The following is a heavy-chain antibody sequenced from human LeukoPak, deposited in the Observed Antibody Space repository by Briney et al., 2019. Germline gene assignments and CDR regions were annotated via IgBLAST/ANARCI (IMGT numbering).Heavy chain of an antibody. D-gene: IGHD2-15*01. V-gene: IGHV1-18*01. CDR1: GYTFTSYG. Sequence: GASVKVSCKASGYTFTSYGISWVRQAPGQGLEWMGWISAYNGNTNYAQKLQGRVTMTTDTSTSTAYMELRSLRSDDTAVYYCARDLHVVVVAARWFDPWGQGTLVTVSS. CDR3: ARDLHVVVVAARWFDP. J-gene: IGHJ5*02. CDR2: ISAYNGNT.